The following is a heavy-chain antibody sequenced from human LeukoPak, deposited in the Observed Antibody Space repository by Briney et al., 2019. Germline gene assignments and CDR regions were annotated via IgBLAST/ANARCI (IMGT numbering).Heavy chain of an antibody. CDR1: GGSISSYY. Sequence: SETLSLTCTVSGGSISSYYWSWLRQPPRKGLEWIGYIYYSGSTNYNPSLKSRVTISVDTSKNQFSLKLSSVTAADTAVYYCARGPLESGFDYWGQGTLVTVSS. CDR3: ARGPLESGFDY. D-gene: IGHD3-3*01. V-gene: IGHV4-59*01. CDR2: IYYSGST. J-gene: IGHJ4*02.